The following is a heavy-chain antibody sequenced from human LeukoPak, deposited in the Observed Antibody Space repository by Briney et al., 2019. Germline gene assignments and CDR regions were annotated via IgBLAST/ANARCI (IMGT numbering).Heavy chain of an antibody. Sequence: GGSLRLSCAASGFTFSDYYMSWIRQAPGKGLEWVSYISSSGSTIYYTDSVKGRFTVSRDNAKNSLYLQMNSLRAEDTAVYYCARVFGSGTYLFDYWGQGTLVTVSS. J-gene: IGHJ4*02. CDR1: GFTFSDYY. V-gene: IGHV3-11*01. CDR2: ISSSGSTI. CDR3: ARVFGSGTYLFDY. D-gene: IGHD3-10*01.